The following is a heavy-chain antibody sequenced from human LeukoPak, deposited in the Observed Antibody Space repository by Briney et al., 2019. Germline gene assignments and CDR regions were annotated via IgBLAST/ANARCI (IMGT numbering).Heavy chain of an antibody. CDR1: GYAFSVYW. D-gene: IGHD3-10*01. Sequence: ASVKVSCKASGYAFSVYWIHWVRLVPGQGLEWMGWIIPNSGDTSFAEKFQGRVTMTRDTSISTVYMGLSRLNSDDTAVYYCTRGVLLQDRGAFDIWGQGTMVTVSS. CDR2: IIPNSGDT. CDR3: TRGVLLQDRGAFDI. V-gene: IGHV1-2*02. J-gene: IGHJ3*02.